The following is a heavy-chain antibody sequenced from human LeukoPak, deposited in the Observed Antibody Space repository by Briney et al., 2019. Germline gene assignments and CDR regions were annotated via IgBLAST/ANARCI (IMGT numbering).Heavy chain of an antibody. V-gene: IGHV3-21*01. CDR3: ARSPTAMAHFDY. Sequence: GGSLRLSCAASGFTISSDSMNWVRQAAGKGVEWVSSISSSSSYIYYADSVKGRFTISRDNAKNSLYLQMNSLRAEDTAVYYCARSPTAMAHFDYWGQGTLVTVSS. CDR2: ISSSSSYI. D-gene: IGHD5-18*01. J-gene: IGHJ4*02. CDR1: GFTISSDS.